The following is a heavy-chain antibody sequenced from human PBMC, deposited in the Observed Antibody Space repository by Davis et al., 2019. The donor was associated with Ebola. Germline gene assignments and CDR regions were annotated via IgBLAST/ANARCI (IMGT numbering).Heavy chain of an antibody. V-gene: IGHV4-59*01. CDR3: AREGGNSYFDF. D-gene: IGHD4-23*01. J-gene: IGHJ4*02. CDR1: GGSINSYY. Sequence: SETLSLTCTVSGGSINSYYWSWIRQPPGKGLEWIGYIYYSGRTSYNPSLESRLTIPVDTSKNQFSLKLTSMIIADTAVYYCAREGGNSYFDFWGQGILVTVSS. CDR2: IYYSGRT.